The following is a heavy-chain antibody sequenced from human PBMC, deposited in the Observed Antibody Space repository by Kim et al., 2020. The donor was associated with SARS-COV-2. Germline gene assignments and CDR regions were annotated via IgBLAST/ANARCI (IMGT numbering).Heavy chain of an antibody. V-gene: IGHV1-46*01. J-gene: IGHJ4*02. Sequence: ASVKVSCKASGYTFTSYYMHWVRQAPGQGLEWMGIINPSGGSTSYAQKFQGRVTMTRDTSTSTVYMELSSLRSEDTAVYYCARGPEGGSSSGYYILDYWGQGTLVTVSS. CDR3: ARGPEGGSSSGYYILDY. CDR1: GYTFTSYY. D-gene: IGHD3-22*01. CDR2: INPSGGST.